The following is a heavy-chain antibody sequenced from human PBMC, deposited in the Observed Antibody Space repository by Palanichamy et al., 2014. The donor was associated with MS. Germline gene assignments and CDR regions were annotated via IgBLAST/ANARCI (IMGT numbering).Heavy chain of an antibody. CDR3: ATYTRQLFDY. CDR1: GFTFSWFA. V-gene: IGHV3-23*01. CDR2: ISAAGADT. D-gene: IGHD1-1*01. J-gene: IGHJ4*02. Sequence: EVQLLESGGDLVXPGGSLRLSCAASGFTFSWFAMIWVRQAPRKGLEWVSTISAAGADTFYADSVKGRFTVSRDNSKNTLYLQMTSLRVEDTAIYYCATYTRQLFDYGGQGALVTVSS.